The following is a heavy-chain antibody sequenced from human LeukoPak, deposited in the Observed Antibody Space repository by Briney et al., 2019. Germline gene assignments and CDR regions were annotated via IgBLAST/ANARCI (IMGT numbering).Heavy chain of an antibody. J-gene: IGHJ4*02. CDR1: GFTVITND. CDR2: LCSDGNT. CDR3: ARGVEPLAANTLAY. V-gene: IGHV3-53*01. Sequence: GGSLRLSCAASGFTVITNDMTWVRQAPGKGLEWVSVLCSDGNTKYAHSVQGRFTISSDNSKNTLYLEMNSLSPDDTAVYYCARGVEPLAANTLAYWGQGTLVTVSS. D-gene: IGHD1-14*01.